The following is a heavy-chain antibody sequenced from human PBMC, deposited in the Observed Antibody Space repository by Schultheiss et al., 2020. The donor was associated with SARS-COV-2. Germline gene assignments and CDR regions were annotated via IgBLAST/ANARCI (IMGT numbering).Heavy chain of an antibody. CDR3: ARAIGYDYIWGSYRSPWAFDI. J-gene: IGHJ3*02. CDR2: IYYSGST. Sequence: SETLSLTCTVSGGSISSGDYYWSWNRQPPGKGLEWIGYIYYSGSTYYNPSLKSRVTISVDTSKNQFSLKLSSVTAADTAVYYCARAIGYDYIWGSYRSPWAFDIWGQGTMVTVSS. V-gene: IGHV4-30-4*01. D-gene: IGHD3-16*02. CDR1: GGSISSGDYY.